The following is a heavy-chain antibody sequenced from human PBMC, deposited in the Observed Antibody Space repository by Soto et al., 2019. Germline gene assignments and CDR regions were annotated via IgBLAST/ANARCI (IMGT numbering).Heavy chain of an antibody. D-gene: IGHD3-10*01. J-gene: IGHJ5*01. CDR3: ATXTSMFRGRIADTPWFDS. Sequence: SVKVSCKASGGTLSSFAFTWVRQARGQGLEWMGRIIPIFGTANYAQQFQGRVTITADESTGTVYMDLRSLRSEDTAMYYCATXTSMFRGRIADTPWFDSWGQGTLVTVSS. V-gene: IGHV1-69*13. CDR2: IIPIFGTA. CDR1: GGTLSSFA.